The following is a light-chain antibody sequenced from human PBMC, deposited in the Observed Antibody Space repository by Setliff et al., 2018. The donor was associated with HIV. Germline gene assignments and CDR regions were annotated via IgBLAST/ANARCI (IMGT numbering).Light chain of an antibody. J-gene: IGLJ1*01. CDR1: ISNIGGYNF. V-gene: IGLV2-8*01. Sequence: QSALAQPASVSGSPGQSITISCTGSISNIGGYNFVSWYQHHPGNAPKLMIYDVSKRPSGVPDRFSGSKSGNTASLTVSGLQAEDEADYYCSSYAGSSFYVFGTGTKVTVL. CDR3: SSYAGSSFYV. CDR2: DVS.